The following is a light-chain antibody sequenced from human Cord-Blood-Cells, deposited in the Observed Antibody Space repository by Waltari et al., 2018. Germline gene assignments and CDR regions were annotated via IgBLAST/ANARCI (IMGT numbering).Light chain of an antibody. V-gene: IGKV1D-16*01. CDR3: QQYNSYPHS. Sequence: IHMTKSPPSRSASVGDRVNITCRASQGISSWLAWYQQKPEKAPKSLIYAASSLQSGVSAVFGGRRSGTDFTLTISSLQPEDCATYYCQQYNSYPHSFGQGTKLEIK. CDR1: QGISSW. CDR2: AAS. J-gene: IGKJ2*03.